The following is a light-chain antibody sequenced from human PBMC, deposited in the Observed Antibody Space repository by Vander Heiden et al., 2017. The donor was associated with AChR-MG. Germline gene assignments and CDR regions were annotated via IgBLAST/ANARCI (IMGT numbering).Light chain of an antibody. Sequence: QSVLTQPPSASGTPGQRVTISCSGSSSNIRSNTVNWYQQLPGTAPRLLNYNSNQRPSGVAGRFSGSKSGTSASLAISGLQSEDEADYYCAAWDDSLNVLFGGGTKLTVL. V-gene: IGLV1-44*01. CDR2: NSN. CDR3: AAWDDSLNVL. J-gene: IGLJ2*01. CDR1: SSNIRSNT.